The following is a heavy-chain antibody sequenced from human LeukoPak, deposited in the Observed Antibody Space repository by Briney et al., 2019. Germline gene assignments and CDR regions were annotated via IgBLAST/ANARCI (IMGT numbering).Heavy chain of an antibody. V-gene: IGHV5-51*01. CDR2: IYPGDSDT. CDR1: GYSFTSYW. Sequence: GESLKISCKGSGYSFTSYWIGWVRQMPGKGLEWMGIIYPGDSDTRYSPSFQGQVTISADKSISTAYLQWGSLKASDTAMYYCARQPAAAAGMGYYYGMDVWGQGTTVTVSS. CDR3: ARQPAAAAGMGYYYGMDV. J-gene: IGHJ6*02. D-gene: IGHD6-13*01.